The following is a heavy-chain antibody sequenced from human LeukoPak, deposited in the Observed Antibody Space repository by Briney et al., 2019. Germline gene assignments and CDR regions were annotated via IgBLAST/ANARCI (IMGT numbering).Heavy chain of an antibody. CDR1: GFTFSSYG. J-gene: IGHJ4*02. Sequence: GGSLRLSCAASGFTFSSYGMHWVRQAPGKGLEWVAFIRYDGSNKYYADSVKGRFTISRDNSKNTLYLQMNSLRAEDTAVYYCAKDRSSGWYGGWYFDYWGQGTLVTVSS. V-gene: IGHV3-30*02. CDR2: IRYDGSNK. CDR3: AKDRSSGWYGGWYFDY. D-gene: IGHD6-19*01.